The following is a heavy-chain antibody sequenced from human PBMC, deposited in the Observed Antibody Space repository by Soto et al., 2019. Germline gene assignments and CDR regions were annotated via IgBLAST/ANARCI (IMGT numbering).Heavy chain of an antibody. J-gene: IGHJ6*02. CDR1: GFTFSSYS. Sequence: PGGSLRLSCSASGFTFSSYSMNWVRQAPGKGLEWVSSISSSSSYIYYADSVKGRFTISRDNAKNSLYLQMNSLRAEDTAVYYCASLWELGDYYYYGMDVWGQGTTVTAP. D-gene: IGHD1-26*01. CDR3: ASLWELGDYYYYGMDV. CDR2: ISSSSSYI. V-gene: IGHV3-21*01.